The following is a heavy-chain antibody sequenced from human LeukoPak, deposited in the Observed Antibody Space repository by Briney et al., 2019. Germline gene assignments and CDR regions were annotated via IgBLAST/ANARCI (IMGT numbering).Heavy chain of an antibody. D-gene: IGHD3-9*01. CDR1: GGSISSYY. V-gene: IGHV4-59*01. Sequence: SETLSLTCTVSGGSISSYYWSWIRQPPGKGLEWIGYIYYSGSTNYNPSLKSRVTISVDTSKNQFSLKLSSVTAADTAVYYCARSPYYDILTGYYKGGDYFDYWGQGTLVTVSS. CDR2: IYYSGST. CDR3: ARSPYYDILTGYYKGGDYFDY. J-gene: IGHJ4*02.